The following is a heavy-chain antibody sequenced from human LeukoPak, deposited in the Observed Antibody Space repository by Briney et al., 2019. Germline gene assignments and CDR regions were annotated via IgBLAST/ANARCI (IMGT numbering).Heavy chain of an antibody. CDR2: ISWNSGSI. CDR3: AKAQQLKIDY. J-gene: IGHJ4*02. Sequence: GGSLRLSCAASGFTFDDYAMHWVRQAPGKGLEWVSGISWNSGSIGYADSVKGRFTISRDNAKNSLYLQMNSLRAEDTALYYCAKAQQLKIDYWGQGTLVTVSS. CDR1: GFTFDDYA. D-gene: IGHD6-13*01. V-gene: IGHV3-9*01.